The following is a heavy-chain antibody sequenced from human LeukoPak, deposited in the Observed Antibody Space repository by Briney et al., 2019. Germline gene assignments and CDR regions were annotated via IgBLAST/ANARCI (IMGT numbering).Heavy chain of an antibody. CDR1: GFSFSSCA. V-gene: IGHV3-23*01. CDR3: VKEGEGHSYAPKTGPQT. J-gene: IGHJ5*02. Sequence: GGSLRLSCAASGFSFSSCAMSWVRQAPGKGPQWVSGVSDDGNSRYYADSLKGRFTISRDNSANTVYLQMNNLADEDTAVYYCVKEGEGHSYAPKTGPQTWGQGTLVTVSS. D-gene: IGHD5-18*01. CDR2: VSDDGNSR.